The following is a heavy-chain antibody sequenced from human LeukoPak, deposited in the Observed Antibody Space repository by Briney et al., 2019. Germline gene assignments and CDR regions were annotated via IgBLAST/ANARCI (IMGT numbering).Heavy chain of an antibody. J-gene: IGHJ4*02. Sequence: SETLSLTCAVYGGSFSGYYWSWIRQPPGKGLEWIGEINHSGSTNYNPSLKSRVTISVDTSKNQFSLKLSSVTAADTAVYYCARLRFLEWLLPKSFDYWGQGTLVTVSS. CDR1: GGSFSGYY. V-gene: IGHV4-34*01. CDR2: INHSGST. CDR3: ARLRFLEWLLPKSFDY. D-gene: IGHD3-3*01.